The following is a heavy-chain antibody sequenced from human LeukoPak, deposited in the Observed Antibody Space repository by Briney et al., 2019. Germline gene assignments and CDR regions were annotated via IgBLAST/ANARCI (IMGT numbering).Heavy chain of an antibody. CDR3: ARDRGRNSFDY. CDR1: GLTYRGSW. Sequence: GGSLRLSCAVSGLTYRGSWLTWIRQVPGKGLEWVASMKPDGSESWYVDSVKGRFTLSRDNSKNSLYLQLTSLGAEDTALYYCARDRGRNSFDYWGQGTLVSVSS. CDR2: MKPDGSES. J-gene: IGHJ4*02. V-gene: IGHV3-7*01. D-gene: IGHD1-14*01.